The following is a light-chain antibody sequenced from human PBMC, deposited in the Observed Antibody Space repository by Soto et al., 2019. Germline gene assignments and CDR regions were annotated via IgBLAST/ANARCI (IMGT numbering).Light chain of an antibody. CDR1: SSNIGNYH. J-gene: IGLJ2*01. Sequence: QSVLTQPPSLSAAPGEKVTISCSGSSSNIGNYHVCRYQQLPGTAPRLLIYDNNKRRSGIPDRFSGSKSGTSATLGITGLQTGDEADYYCGTWDTSLSVGVFGGGTKLTVL. V-gene: IGLV1-51*01. CDR2: DNN. CDR3: GTWDTSLSVGV.